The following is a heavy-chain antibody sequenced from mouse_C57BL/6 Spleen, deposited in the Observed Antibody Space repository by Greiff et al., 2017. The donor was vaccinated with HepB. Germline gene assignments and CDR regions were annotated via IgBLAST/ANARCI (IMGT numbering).Heavy chain of an antibody. CDR2: IDPSDSET. CDR1: GYTFTSYW. D-gene: IGHD3-2*02. V-gene: IGHV1-52*01. CDR3: ARGGSSGYTFAY. J-gene: IGHJ3*01. Sequence: VQLQQSGAELVRPGSSVKLSCKASGYTFTSYWMHWVKQRPIQGLEWIGNIDPSDSETHYNQKFKDKATLTVDKSSSTAYMQLSSLTSEDSAVYYCARGGSSGYTFAYWGQGTLVTVSA.